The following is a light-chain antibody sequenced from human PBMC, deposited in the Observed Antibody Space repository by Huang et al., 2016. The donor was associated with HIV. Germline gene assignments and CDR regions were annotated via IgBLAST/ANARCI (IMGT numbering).Light chain of an antibody. CDR2: SAS. CDR1: QSVSSN. Sequence: EIMMTQSPATLSVSPGERATLSCRASQSVSSNLAWYQQKPGQAPRRLIYSASTRATGIPPRFSGSGSGTEFSLTISSLQSEDLAVYYCQQYNNWPPITFGQGTRLEMK. CDR3: QQYNNWPPIT. J-gene: IGKJ5*01. V-gene: IGKV3-15*01.